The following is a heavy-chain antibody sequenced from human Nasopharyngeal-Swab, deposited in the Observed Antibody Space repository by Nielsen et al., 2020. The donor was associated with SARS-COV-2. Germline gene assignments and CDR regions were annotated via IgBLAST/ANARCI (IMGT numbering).Heavy chain of an antibody. CDR2: IKQDGSEK. V-gene: IGHV3-7*01. CDR1: GFTFSSYW. D-gene: IGHD3-22*01. J-gene: IGHJ6*03. Sequence: GESLKISCAVSGFTFSSYWMSWVRQAPGKVLEWVANIKQDGSEKYYVDSVKGRFTISRDNAKNSLYLQMHSLRAEDTAVYYCARDDYYDSSGYLRGPFYYYMDVWGKGTTVTVSS. CDR3: ARDDYYDSSGYLRGPFYYYMDV.